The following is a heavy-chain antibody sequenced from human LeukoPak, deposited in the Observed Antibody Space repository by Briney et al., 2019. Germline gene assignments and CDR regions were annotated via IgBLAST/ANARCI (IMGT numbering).Heavy chain of an antibody. Sequence: SETLSLTCAVYGGSFSGYYWSWIRQPPGKGLEWIGEINHSGSTNYNPSLKSRVTISVDTSKNQFSLKLSSVTAADTAVYYCARGPPYDYVWGSYRYAYFDYWGQGTLVTVSS. CDR3: ARGPPYDYVWGSYRYAYFDY. CDR1: GGSFSGYY. CDR2: INHSGST. D-gene: IGHD3-16*02. J-gene: IGHJ4*02. V-gene: IGHV4-34*01.